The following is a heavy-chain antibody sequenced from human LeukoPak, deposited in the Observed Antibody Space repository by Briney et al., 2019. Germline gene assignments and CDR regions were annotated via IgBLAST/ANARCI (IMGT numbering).Heavy chain of an antibody. D-gene: IGHD3-10*01. Sequence: GGSLRLSCAASGFTVSDNYMSWVRQAPGKGLEWVSVIYIGGSTYYADSVKGRFTTSRDNSKNTLYVQMNSLRAEDTAVYYCAKGHYYGSGSLDYWGQGTLVTVSS. V-gene: IGHV3-53*01. CDR2: IYIGGST. J-gene: IGHJ4*02. CDR3: AKGHYYGSGSLDY. CDR1: GFTVSDNY.